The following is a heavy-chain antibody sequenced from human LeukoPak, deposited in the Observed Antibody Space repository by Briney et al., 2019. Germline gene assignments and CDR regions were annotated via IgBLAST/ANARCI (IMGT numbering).Heavy chain of an antibody. V-gene: IGHV3-33*01. CDR3: ARAYYYDSSGYYPFDY. J-gene: IGHJ4*02. D-gene: IGHD3-22*01. Sequence: GGSLRLSCAASGFXFSSYGIHWVRQAPGKGLEWVAVIWYDGSNKYYADSVKGRFTISRDNSKNTLYLQMNSLRAEDTAVYYCARAYYYDSSGYYPFDYWGQGTLVTVSS. CDR1: GFXFSSYG. CDR2: IWYDGSNK.